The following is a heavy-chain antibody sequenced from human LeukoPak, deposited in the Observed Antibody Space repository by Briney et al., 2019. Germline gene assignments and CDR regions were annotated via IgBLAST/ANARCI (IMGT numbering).Heavy chain of an antibody. V-gene: IGHV3-7*01. D-gene: IGHD3-9*01. Sequence: GSLRLSCAASGFTFSNYWMSWVRQAPGKGLEWVANIKQDGSEKYYVDSVKGRFTISRDNAKNSLYLQMNSLRVEDTAVYYCASLGYFDWLIDYWGQGTLVTVSS. CDR3: ASLGYFDWLIDY. CDR1: GFTFSNYW. J-gene: IGHJ4*02. CDR2: IKQDGSEK.